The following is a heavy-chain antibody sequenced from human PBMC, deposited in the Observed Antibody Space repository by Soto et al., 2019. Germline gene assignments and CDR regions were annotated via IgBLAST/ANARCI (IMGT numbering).Heavy chain of an antibody. Sequence: LETLSLTCAVYGGSFSGYYWSWIRQPPGKGMEWIGEINHSGSTNYNPSLKSRVTISVDTSKNQFSLKLSSVTAADTAVYFFARGPPFLYFFWIVSPPASLYYFDNSGQGTQVTVSS. CDR2: INHSGST. V-gene: IGHV4-34*01. J-gene: IGHJ4*02. CDR3: ARGPPFLYFFWIVSPPASLYYFDN. D-gene: IGHD3-3*01. CDR1: GGSFSGYY.